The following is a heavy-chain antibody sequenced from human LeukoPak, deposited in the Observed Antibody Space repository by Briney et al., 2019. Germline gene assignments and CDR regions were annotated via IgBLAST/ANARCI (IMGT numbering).Heavy chain of an antibody. J-gene: IGHJ4*02. CDR2: ISYDGDKT. Sequence: GGSLRLSCAASGFTFSNYGIHWVRQAPGKGLEWVALISYDGDKTYYVGSVKGRFTISRDNSRNTLYLQMNSLRAEDTAMYYCAREESSSWKDWGQGTLVTVSS. CDR1: GFTFSNYG. V-gene: IGHV3-30*03. D-gene: IGHD6-13*01. CDR3: AREESSSWKD.